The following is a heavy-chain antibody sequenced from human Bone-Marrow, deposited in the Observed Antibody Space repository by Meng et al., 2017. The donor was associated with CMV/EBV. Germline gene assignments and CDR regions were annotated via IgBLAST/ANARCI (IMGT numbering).Heavy chain of an antibody. CDR2: TRNKANSYTT. J-gene: IGHJ6*02. D-gene: IGHD3-3*01. CDR3: ARDLSRPKTIFGVVTIYYYYGMDV. V-gene: IGHV3-72*01. CDR1: GFTFSDHY. Sequence: GGSLRLSCAASGFTFSDHYMDWVRQAPGKGLEWVGRTRNKANSYTTEYAASVKGRFIVSRDESKNSLYLQMNSLKTEDTAVYYCARDLSRPKTIFGVVTIYYYYGMDVWGQGATVTVSS.